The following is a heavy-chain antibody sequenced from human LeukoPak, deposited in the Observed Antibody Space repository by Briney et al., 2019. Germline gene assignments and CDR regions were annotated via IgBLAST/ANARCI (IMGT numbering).Heavy chain of an antibody. CDR1: GYTFTSYY. D-gene: IGHD6-19*01. CDR2: INPSGGST. J-gene: IGHJ5*02. Sequence: GASVKVSCKASGYTFTSYYMHWVRQAPGQGLEWMGIINPSGGSTSYAKKFQGRVTMTRDTSTSTVYMELSSLRSEDTAVYYCAREFTEVAVGIDPWGQGTLVTVSS. V-gene: IGHV1-46*01. CDR3: AREFTEVAVGIDP.